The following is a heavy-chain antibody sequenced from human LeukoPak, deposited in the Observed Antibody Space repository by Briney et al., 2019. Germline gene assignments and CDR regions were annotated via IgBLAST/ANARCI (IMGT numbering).Heavy chain of an antibody. D-gene: IGHD3-16*02. CDR2: ISYDGSNK. V-gene: IGHV3-30-3*01. Sequence: PGRSLRLSCAASGFTFSSYAMHWVRQAPGKGLEWVAVISYDGSNKYYADSVKGRFTISRDNSKNTLYLQMNSLRAEDTAVYYCARDIGLRLGELSLYFDYWGQGTLVTVSS. CDR1: GFTFSSYA. CDR3: ARDIGLRLGELSLYFDY. J-gene: IGHJ4*02.